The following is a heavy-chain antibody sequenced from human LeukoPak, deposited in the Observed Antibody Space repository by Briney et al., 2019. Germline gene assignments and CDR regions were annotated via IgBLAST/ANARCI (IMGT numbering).Heavy chain of an antibody. CDR1: GGSFSGYY. J-gene: IGHJ3*02. CDR3: ASFYGASAFDI. D-gene: IGHD4-17*01. CDR2: INHSGST. V-gene: IGHV4-34*01. Sequence: SETLSLTCAVYGGSFSGYYWSWIPQPPGKGLEWIGEINHSGSTNYNPSLKSRVTISVDTSKNQFSLKLSSVTAADTAVYYCASFYGASAFDIWGQGTMVTVSS.